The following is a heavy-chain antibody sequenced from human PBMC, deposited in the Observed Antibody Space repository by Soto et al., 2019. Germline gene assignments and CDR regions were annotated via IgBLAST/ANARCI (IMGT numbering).Heavy chain of an antibody. J-gene: IGHJ5*02. V-gene: IGHV4-4*07. D-gene: IGHD6-19*01. CDR2: IYISGNT. CDR1: GGSVSSHY. Sequence: SETLSLTCSVSGGSVSSHYWSWVRQPAGKGLEWIGRIYISGNTKYNPSFKSRVTMSVDTSKNQVSLRLSSVTAADTAVYYCARELKPYNSGWYFTLSWSQGTQVTVSS. CDR3: ARELKPYNSGWYFTLS.